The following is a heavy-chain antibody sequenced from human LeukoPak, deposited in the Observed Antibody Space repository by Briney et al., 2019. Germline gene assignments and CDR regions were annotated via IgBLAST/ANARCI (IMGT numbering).Heavy chain of an antibody. CDR3: VREVLSMIEVGYFDS. Sequence: PSETLSLTCTVSGGSISGGGYYCNWIRQHPGKGLEWIGHINYSGYSNYNPFLRSRVTMSVDTSRNRFSLKLTSVSAADTAVYYCVREVLSMIEVGYFDSWGQGTLVTVSS. CDR1: GGSISGGGYY. D-gene: IGHD3-22*01. J-gene: IGHJ4*02. CDR2: INYSGYS. V-gene: IGHV4-31*03.